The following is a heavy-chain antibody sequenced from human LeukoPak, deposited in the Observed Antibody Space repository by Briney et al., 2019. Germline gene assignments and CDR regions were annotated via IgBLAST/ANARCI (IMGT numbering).Heavy chain of an antibody. D-gene: IGHD3-9*01. Sequence: PSETLSLTCTVSGGSISSYYWSWIRQPPGKALEWIAYIYYSGRTNYNPSLKSRVTISVDTSKNQFSLKLSSVTAADTSVYYCARVRLRYFDWLDNWFDPWGQGTLVTVSS. J-gene: IGHJ5*02. CDR1: GGSISSYY. CDR3: ARVRLRYFDWLDNWFDP. CDR2: IYYSGRT. V-gene: IGHV4-59*01.